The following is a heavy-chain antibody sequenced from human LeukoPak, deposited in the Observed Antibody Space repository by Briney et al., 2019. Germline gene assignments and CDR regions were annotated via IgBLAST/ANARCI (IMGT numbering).Heavy chain of an antibody. J-gene: IGHJ4*02. V-gene: IGHV1-69*05. CDR1: GGTFSSYA. Sequence: AASVKVSCKASGGTFSSYAISWVRQAPGQGLEWMGRIIPIFGTANYAQKFQGRVTITTDESTSTAYMELSSLRSEDTAVYYCARDMYYDSSGYYSRLFDYWGQGTLVTVSS. CDR3: ARDMYYDSSGYYSRLFDY. CDR2: IIPIFGTA. D-gene: IGHD3-22*01.